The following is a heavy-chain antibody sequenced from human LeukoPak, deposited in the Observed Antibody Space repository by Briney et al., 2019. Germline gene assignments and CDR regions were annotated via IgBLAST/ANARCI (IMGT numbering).Heavy chain of an antibody. J-gene: IGHJ5*02. CDR2: INHSGST. CDR1: GGSFSGYY. V-gene: IGHV4-34*01. CDR3: ARGPALIAARPWSGVRGNWFDP. Sequence: PSETLSLTCAVYGGSFSGYYWSWIRQPPGKGLEWIGEINHSGSTNYNPSLKSRVTISVDTSKNQFSLKLSSVPAAATAVYYCARGPALIAARPWSGVRGNWFDPWGQGTLVTVSS. D-gene: IGHD6-6*01.